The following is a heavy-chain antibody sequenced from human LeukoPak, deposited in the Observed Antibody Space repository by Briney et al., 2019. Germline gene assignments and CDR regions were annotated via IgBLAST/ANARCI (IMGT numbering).Heavy chain of an antibody. V-gene: IGHV3-30-3*01. J-gene: IGHJ4*02. CDR2: IAYDGGEK. CDR3: ARARGGSSPASRYFDY. D-gene: IGHD6-6*01. CDR1: GFTFSNYV. Sequence: PGGSLRLSCAASGFTFSNYVMRWVRQAPGKGLEWVALIAYDGGEKYYADSVKGRFTISRDNSKNTLYLQMNSLRAEDTAMFYCARARGGSSPASRYFDYWGQGALVTVSS.